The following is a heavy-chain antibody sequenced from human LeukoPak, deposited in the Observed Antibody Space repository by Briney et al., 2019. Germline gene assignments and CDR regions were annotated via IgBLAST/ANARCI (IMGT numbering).Heavy chain of an antibody. CDR3: ARDQGSSSWSQHYYYGMDV. V-gene: IGHV1-18*01. D-gene: IGHD6-13*01. CDR1: GYTSTSYG. Sequence: GASVKVSCKASGYTSTSYGISWVRQAPGQGLEWMGWISAYNGNTNYAQKLQGRVTMTTDTSTSTAYMELRSLRSDDTAVYYCARDQGSSSWSQHYYYGMDVWGQGTTDTVSS. CDR2: ISAYNGNT. J-gene: IGHJ6*02.